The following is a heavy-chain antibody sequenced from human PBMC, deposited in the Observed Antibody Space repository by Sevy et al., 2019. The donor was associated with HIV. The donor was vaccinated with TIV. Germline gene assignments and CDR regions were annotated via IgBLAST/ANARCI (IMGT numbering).Heavy chain of an antibody. V-gene: IGHV3-73*01. Sequence: GGSLRLSCAASGFTFSGSAMHWVRQASGKGLEWVGRIRSKANSYATAYAASVKGRFTISRDDSKNTAYLQMNSLKTEDTAGYYCTAPSSSGYVNYWGQGTLVTVSS. CDR1: GFTFSGSA. CDR2: IRSKANSYAT. D-gene: IGHD3-22*01. J-gene: IGHJ4*02. CDR3: TAPSSSGYVNY.